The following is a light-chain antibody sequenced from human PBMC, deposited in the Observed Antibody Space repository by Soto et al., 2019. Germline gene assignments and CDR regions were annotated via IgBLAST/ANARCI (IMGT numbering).Light chain of an antibody. Sequence: EIVLTQSPATLSLSPGERATLSCRASQGVSSYLAWYQQKPGQAPRLLIYDASNRATGIPARFNDSGSGTGFTLTVSSLEPEEFAGNYCQQRSDWPSTISGVTKVQIK. V-gene: IGKV3-11*01. J-gene: IGKJ4*01. CDR3: QQRSDWPST. CDR1: QGVSSY. CDR2: DAS.